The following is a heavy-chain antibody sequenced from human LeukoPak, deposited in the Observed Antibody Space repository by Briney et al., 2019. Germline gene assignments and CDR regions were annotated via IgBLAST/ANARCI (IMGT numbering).Heavy chain of an antibody. Sequence: GGSLRLSCTASGFTFGDYAMSWFRQAPGKGLEWVGFIRSKAYGGTTDYAAPVKGRFTISRDDSKNTLYLQMNSLKTEDTAVYYCTTDLSIVVVPAENWFDPWGQGTLVTVSS. CDR3: TTDLSIVVVPAENWFDP. J-gene: IGHJ5*02. D-gene: IGHD2-2*01. V-gene: IGHV3-49*03. CDR2: IRSKAYGGTT. CDR1: GFTFGDYA.